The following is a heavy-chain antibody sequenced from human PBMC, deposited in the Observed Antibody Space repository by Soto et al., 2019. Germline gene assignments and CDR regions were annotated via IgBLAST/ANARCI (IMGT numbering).Heavy chain of an antibody. Sequence: PSETLSLTCTVSGGSISSYYWSWIRQPPGKGLEWIGYIYYSGSTNYNPSLKSRVTISVDTSKNQFSLKLSSVTAADTAVYYCARGVLRFLEWLPRYGMDVWGQGTTVTVSS. CDR2: IYYSGST. CDR3: ARGVLRFLEWLPRYGMDV. CDR1: GGSISSYY. J-gene: IGHJ6*02. D-gene: IGHD3-3*01. V-gene: IGHV4-59*01.